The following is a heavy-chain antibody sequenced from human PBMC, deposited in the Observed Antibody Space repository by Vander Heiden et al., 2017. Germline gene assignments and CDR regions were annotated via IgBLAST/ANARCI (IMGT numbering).Heavy chain of an antibody. Sequence: QVQLQQSGPGLVKPSQTPSVTSPIVGDSVSSNSAAWNWIRQSPSRGLEWLGRTYYRSRWYTEYAASVRSRITINPDTSKNQLSLQLNSATPEDTAVYYCTRTGGGDYWGQGTLVTVSS. D-gene: IGHD2-15*01. CDR2: TYYRSRWYT. CDR1: GDSVSSNSAA. J-gene: IGHJ4*02. CDR3: TRTGGGDY. V-gene: IGHV6-1*01.